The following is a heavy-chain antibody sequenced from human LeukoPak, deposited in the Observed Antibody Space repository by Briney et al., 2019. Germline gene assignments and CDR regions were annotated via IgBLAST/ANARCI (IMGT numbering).Heavy chain of an antibody. Sequence: PSETLSLTCTVSGGSISGYYWSWIRQPPGKGLEWIGYIYYSGSTNYNPSLKSRVTISVDTSKNQFSLKLSSVTAADTAVYYCARVPTGPFYYYGMDVWGQGTTVTVSS. CDR1: GGSISGYY. J-gene: IGHJ6*02. V-gene: IGHV4-59*01. CDR2: IYYSGST. CDR3: ARVPTGPFYYYGMDV. D-gene: IGHD4-17*01.